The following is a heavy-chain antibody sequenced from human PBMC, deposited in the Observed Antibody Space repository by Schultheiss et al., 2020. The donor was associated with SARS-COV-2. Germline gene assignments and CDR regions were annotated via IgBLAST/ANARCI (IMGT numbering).Heavy chain of an antibody. D-gene: IGHD5-12*01. Sequence: SETLSLTCAVSGGSISSGGYSWSWIRQPPGKGLEWIGRIYTSGSTNYNPSLKSRVTMSVDTSKNQFSLKLSSVTAADTAVYYCARVFRTQYSGYDYGLDYWGQGTLVTVSS. J-gene: IGHJ4*02. V-gene: IGHV4-30-2*03. CDR3: ARVFRTQYSGYDYGLDY. CDR2: IYTSGST. CDR1: GGSISSGGYS.